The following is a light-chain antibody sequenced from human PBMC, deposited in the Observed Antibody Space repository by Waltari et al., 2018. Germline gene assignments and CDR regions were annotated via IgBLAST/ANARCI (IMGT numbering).Light chain of an antibody. CDR1: QSDLYSSNNKNY. CDR3: HQYYANPQT. J-gene: IGKJ1*01. V-gene: IGKV4-1*01. Sequence: DIVMTQSPDSLAVSLGERATINCKSSQSDLYSSNNKNYLAWYQHKSGQPPKLLIYWASTRESGVPDRFSGSGSGTDFSLTINNLQPEDVAVYYCHQYYANPQTFGQGTRVEIK. CDR2: WAS.